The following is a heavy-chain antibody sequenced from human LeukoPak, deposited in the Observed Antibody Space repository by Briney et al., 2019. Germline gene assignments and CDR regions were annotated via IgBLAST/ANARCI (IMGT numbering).Heavy chain of an antibody. CDR3: ARENGDYVFFDY. Sequence: SQTLPLTCTVSGGSISSGDYYWSWIRQPPGKGLEWIGYIYYSGSTYYNPSLKSRVTISVDTSKNQFSLKLSSVTAADTAVYYCARENGDYVFFDYWGQGTLVTVSS. V-gene: IGHV4-30-4*01. CDR2: IYYSGST. J-gene: IGHJ4*02. CDR1: GGSISSGDYY. D-gene: IGHD4-17*01.